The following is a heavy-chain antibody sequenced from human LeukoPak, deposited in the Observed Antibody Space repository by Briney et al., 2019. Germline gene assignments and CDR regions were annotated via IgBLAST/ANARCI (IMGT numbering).Heavy chain of an antibody. D-gene: IGHD6-13*01. CDR1: GFTFNKNG. Sequence: GGSLRLSCAASGFTFNKNGMHWVRQAPGKGLEWVAFIRYDGSDQYYADSVKRRFTISRDNSKNTLYLQMSSLRVEDTAMYYCATHTAAAGLFDYWGQGALVTVSS. J-gene: IGHJ4*02. V-gene: IGHV3-30*02. CDR2: IRYDGSDQ. CDR3: ATHTAAAGLFDY.